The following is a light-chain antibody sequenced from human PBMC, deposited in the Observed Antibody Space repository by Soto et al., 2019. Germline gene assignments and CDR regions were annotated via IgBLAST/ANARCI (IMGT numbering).Light chain of an antibody. Sequence: EIVLTQSPGTLSLSPGERATLSCRASQSVSSSYLAWYQQKPGQAPRLLIYGASSRATAIPDRFSGSGSGTDFTLTISRLEPEDFAVYYCQQRGTFGRGTKVDIK. CDR3: QQRGT. V-gene: IGKV3-20*01. CDR1: QSVSSSY. CDR2: GAS. J-gene: IGKJ3*01.